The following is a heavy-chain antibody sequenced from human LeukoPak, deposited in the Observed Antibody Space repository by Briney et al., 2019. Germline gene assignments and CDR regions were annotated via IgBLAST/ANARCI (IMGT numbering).Heavy chain of an antibody. V-gene: IGHV1-46*01. CDR3: ARDLGVGATGNDDY. CDR2: INPSGGST. CDR1: GYTFTSYY. Sequence: ASVKVSCKASGYTFTSYYMHWVRQAPGQGLEWMGIINPSGGSTSYAQKLQGRVTMTRDTSTSTVYMGLSSPRSEDTAVYYCARDLGVGATGNDDYWGQGTLVTVSS. D-gene: IGHD1-26*01. J-gene: IGHJ4*02.